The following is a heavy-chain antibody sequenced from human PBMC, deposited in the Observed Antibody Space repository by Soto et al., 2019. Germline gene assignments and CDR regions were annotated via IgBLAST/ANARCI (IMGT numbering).Heavy chain of an antibody. CDR1: GFTFSSYA. J-gene: IGHJ4*02. V-gene: IGHV3-23*01. CDR3: AKDAPHLRYFDWLLPARYFDY. CDR2: ISGSGGST. Sequence: PGGSLRLSCAASGFTFSSYAMRWVRQASGKGLEWVSAISGSGGSTYYADSVKGRFTISRDNSKNTLYLQMNSLRAEDTAVYYCAKDAPHLRYFDWLLPARYFDYWGQGTLVTVSS. D-gene: IGHD3-9*01.